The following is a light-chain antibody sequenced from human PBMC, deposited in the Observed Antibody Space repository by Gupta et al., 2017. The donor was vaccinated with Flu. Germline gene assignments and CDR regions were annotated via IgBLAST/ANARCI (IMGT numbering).Light chain of an antibody. V-gene: IGLV2-14*01. J-gene: IGLJ2*01. Sequence: QSALTQPASVSGSPGQSITISCTGTTSDVGGYNSVSWYQQRPGTAPKLMIYDVSNRPSGISNRFSGSKSGNTASLTISGLQAEDEADYYCSSYTSGSTLVGALGGGTKLTVL. CDR1: TSDVGGYNS. CDR2: DVS. CDR3: SSYTSGSTLVGA.